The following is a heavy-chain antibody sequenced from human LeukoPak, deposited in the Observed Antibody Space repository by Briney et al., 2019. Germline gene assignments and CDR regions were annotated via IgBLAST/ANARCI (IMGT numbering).Heavy chain of an antibody. CDR1: GWTISSYY. J-gene: IGHJ5*02. CDR3: ARPPDSSGYYL. Sequence: SETLSLTCTVSGWTISSYYWSWIRQPPGKGLEWIGYIYYSGSTNYNPSLKSRVTISVDTSKNQFSLTMSSVTAADTAVYYCARPPDSSGYYLWGQGTLVTVSS. D-gene: IGHD3-22*01. CDR2: IYYSGST. V-gene: IGHV4-59*01.